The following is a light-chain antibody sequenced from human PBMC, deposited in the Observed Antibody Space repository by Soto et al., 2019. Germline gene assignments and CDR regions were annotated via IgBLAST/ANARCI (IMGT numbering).Light chain of an antibody. Sequence: QAVRTQPASVSGSPGQSITISCTGTSSNVGSYNLVSWYQQHPGKAPKLMIYEVSKRPSGVSNRFSGSKSGNTASLTISGLQAEDEADYHCCSYAGSYTYVFGPGTKVTVL. CDR1: SSNVGSYNL. J-gene: IGLJ1*01. CDR2: EVS. V-gene: IGLV2-23*02. CDR3: CSYAGSYTYV.